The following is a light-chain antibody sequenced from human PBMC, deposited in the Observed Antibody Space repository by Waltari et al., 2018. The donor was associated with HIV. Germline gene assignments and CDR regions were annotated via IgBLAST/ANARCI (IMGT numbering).Light chain of an antibody. J-gene: IGLJ3*02. V-gene: IGLV2-11*02. CDR1: SRYVGGYNF. Sequence: QSALPQPRSVSGSPGQSVTISCTGTSRYVGGYNFVSRYPHHPGKAPHSMTLDVSKRPSGVPERFSGSKSGNTASLTISGLQAEDEADYYCCSYAGSYTFVVFGGGTKLTVL. CDR2: DVS. CDR3: CSYAGSYTFVV.